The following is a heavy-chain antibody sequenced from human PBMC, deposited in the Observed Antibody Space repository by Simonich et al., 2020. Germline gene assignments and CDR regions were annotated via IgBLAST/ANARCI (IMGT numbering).Heavy chain of an antibody. Sequence: EVQLVGSGGGLVQPGGSLRLSCAASGFTFSSYWMSWVRQGPGNGLGWFANIKQDGSEKYYVDSVKGRFTISRDNAKNSLYLQMNSLRAEDTAVYYCARDGLGTAYYYYMDVWGKGTTVTVSS. V-gene: IGHV3-7*01. D-gene: IGHD7-27*01. J-gene: IGHJ6*03. CDR2: IKQDGSEK. CDR3: ARDGLGTAYYYYMDV. CDR1: GFTFSSYW.